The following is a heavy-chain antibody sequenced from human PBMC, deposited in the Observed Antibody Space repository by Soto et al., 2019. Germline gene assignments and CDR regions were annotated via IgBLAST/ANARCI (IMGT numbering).Heavy chain of an antibody. D-gene: IGHD2-15*01. J-gene: IGHJ5*02. CDR1: GFTFSSYA. CDR3: AKGDCSGGSCYSWLADWFDP. Sequence: EVQLLESGGGLVQPGGSLRLSCAASGFTFSSYAMSWVRQAPGKGLEWVSAISGSGGSTYYADSVKGRFTISRDNSKNTLYLQMNSLRAEDTDVYYCAKGDCSGGSCYSWLADWFDPWGQGTLVTVSS. CDR2: ISGSGGST. V-gene: IGHV3-23*01.